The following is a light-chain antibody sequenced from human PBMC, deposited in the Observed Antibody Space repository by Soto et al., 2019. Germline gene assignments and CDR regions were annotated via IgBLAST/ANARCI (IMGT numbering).Light chain of an antibody. CDR3: HQYGTSPAT. CDR1: QSVRSDY. V-gene: IGKV3-20*01. CDR2: GAS. Sequence: EIVLTQSPATLSLSPGDRATLSCRASQSVRSDYFAWYQQKPGQAPRLLIYGASNRAAGIPDRFSGSVSGTDFTLTISRLEPEDFAVFYCHQYGTSPATFGQGTKVDI. J-gene: IGKJ1*01.